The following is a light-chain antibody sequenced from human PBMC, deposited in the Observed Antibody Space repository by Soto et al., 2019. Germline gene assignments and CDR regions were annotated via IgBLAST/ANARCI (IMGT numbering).Light chain of an antibody. Sequence: QSVLTQPASVSGSPGQSITISCTGTSGDVGGYNYVSWYQQHPGKAPKLVIHGISSRPSGVSERFSGSRSGNTASLTISGLQPEDEAEYFCSSYSNTATPCVFGTGTQLTVL. V-gene: IGLV2-14*01. J-gene: IGLJ1*01. CDR2: GIS. CDR3: SSYSNTATPCV. CDR1: SGDVGGYNY.